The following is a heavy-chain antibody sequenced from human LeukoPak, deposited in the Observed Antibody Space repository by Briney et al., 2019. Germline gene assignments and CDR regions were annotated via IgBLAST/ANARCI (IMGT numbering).Heavy chain of an antibody. CDR1: GYTFTNYR. CDR3: ARNYYGSRSSDAFDV. CDR2: ISASNGNT. J-gene: IGHJ3*01. V-gene: IGHV1-18*01. D-gene: IGHD3-10*01. Sequence: ASVKVSCKASGYTFTNYRITWMRQTPGQGLEWMGWISASNGNTNYAQRFQGRITMTTDTSTSTVYMELRSLTSDDTAVYYCARNYYGSRSSDAFDVWGQGASVVVAS.